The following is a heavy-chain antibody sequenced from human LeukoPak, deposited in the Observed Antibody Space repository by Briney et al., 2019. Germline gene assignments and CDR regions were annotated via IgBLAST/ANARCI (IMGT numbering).Heavy chain of an antibody. CDR2: ISSSGSTI. CDR1: GFTFSSYE. CDR3: AKDLGPRGVVATPQY. D-gene: IGHD1-26*01. Sequence: PGGSLRLSCAASGFTFSSYEMNWVRQAPGKGLEWVSYISSSGSTIYYADSVKGRFTISRDNSKNSLSLQMNSLRTEDTGFYYCAKDLGPRGVVATPQYWGQGTVVIVSS. J-gene: IGHJ4*02. V-gene: IGHV3-48*03.